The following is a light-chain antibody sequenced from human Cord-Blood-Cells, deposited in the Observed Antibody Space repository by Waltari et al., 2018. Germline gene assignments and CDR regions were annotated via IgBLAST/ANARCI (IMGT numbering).Light chain of an antibody. V-gene: IGLV3-1*01. CDR1: KLGDKY. Sequence: SYELTQPPSVSVSPGQTASITCAADKLGDKYACWYQPKPGQSPVLAIYQDSKRPSGIPERFAGSNSGNTATLTISGTQAMDEADYYCQAWDSSTVVFGGGTKLTVL. CDR3: QAWDSSTVV. J-gene: IGLJ2*01. CDR2: QDS.